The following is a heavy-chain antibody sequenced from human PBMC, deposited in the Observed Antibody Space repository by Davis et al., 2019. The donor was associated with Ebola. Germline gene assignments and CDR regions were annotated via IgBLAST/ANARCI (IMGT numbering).Heavy chain of an antibody. V-gene: IGHV3-7*01. CDR3: ARKTGY. J-gene: IGHJ4*02. CDR1: GFTFSSYW. CDR2: ITQDGSGK. Sequence: GGSLRLSCAASGFTFSSYWMSWVRQAPGKGLEWVANITQDGSGKYYGDSVKGRLTISRDNDKNSLYLQMNSLRSEDTAVYYGARKTGYWGQGTLVTVSS.